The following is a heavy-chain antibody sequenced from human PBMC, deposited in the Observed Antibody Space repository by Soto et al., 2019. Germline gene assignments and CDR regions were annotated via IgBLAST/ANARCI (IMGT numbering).Heavy chain of an antibody. D-gene: IGHD2-8*01. CDR3: AKDCTSYNGVYDPFDI. CDR1: GFIFSNYA. CDR2: IGGEAVST. Sequence: EVQLLESGGGLVQPGGSLRLSCEASGFIFSNYAMSWVRQGPGKGLEWVSVIGGEAVSTNCADSVKGRCTVSRDNSKNTVYLQLDSLRDDDTAVYYCAKDCTSYNGVYDPFDIWGQGTMVTVSS. J-gene: IGHJ3*02. V-gene: IGHV3-23*01.